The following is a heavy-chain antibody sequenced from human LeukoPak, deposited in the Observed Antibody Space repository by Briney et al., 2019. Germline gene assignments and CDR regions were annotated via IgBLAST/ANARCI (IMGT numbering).Heavy chain of an antibody. CDR1: GLTFSSDW. D-gene: IGHD1-20*01. Sequence: PGGSLRLSCAASGLTFSSDWMHWVRQAPGKGLVWISRINSDGSDTSYADSVKRRFTISRDNAKSTLYLQMNSLRAEDTAVYYCARVYNWNFGYWGQGTLVTVSS. V-gene: IGHV3-74*01. CDR3: ARVYNWNFGY. CDR2: INSDGSDT. J-gene: IGHJ4*02.